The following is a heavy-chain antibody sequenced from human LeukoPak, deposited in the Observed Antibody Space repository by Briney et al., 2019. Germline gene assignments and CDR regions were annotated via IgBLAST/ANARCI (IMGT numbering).Heavy chain of an antibody. Sequence: SEALSLTCTVSGGSISSYYWSWIRQPPGKGLEWIGYIYYSGSTNYNPSLKSRVTISVDTSKNQFSLRLRSVTAADTAVYYCAKAGSIKFDYWGQGTLVAVSS. J-gene: IGHJ4*02. D-gene: IGHD1-26*01. CDR2: IYYSGST. CDR1: GGSISSYY. CDR3: AKAGSIKFDY. V-gene: IGHV4-59*01.